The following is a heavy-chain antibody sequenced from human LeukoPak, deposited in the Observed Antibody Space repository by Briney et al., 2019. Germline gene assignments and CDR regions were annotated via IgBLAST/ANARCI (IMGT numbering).Heavy chain of an antibody. V-gene: IGHV4-59*04. J-gene: IGHJ4*02. CDR1: GGSISSYY. CDR3: ARFTIFGVVKDY. D-gene: IGHD3-3*01. CDR2: IYYSGST. Sequence: SETLSLTCTVSGGSISSYYWSWIRQPPGKGLEWIGYIYYSGSTYYNPSLKSRVTISVDTSKNQFSLKLSSVTAADTAVYYCARFTIFGVVKDYWGQGTLVTVSS.